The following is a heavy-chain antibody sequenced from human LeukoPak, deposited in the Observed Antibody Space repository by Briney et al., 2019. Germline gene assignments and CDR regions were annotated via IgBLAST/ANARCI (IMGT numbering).Heavy chain of an antibody. V-gene: IGHV3-48*03. CDR1: GFTFRSYE. CDR3: AIDFSGYSDF. Sequence: GGSLRLSCAASGFTFRSYEMNWVRQAPGKGLERVSYISSTDNTTYYADSVQGRFTISRDNAKNSLYLQMNSLRAEDTAIYYCAIDFSGYSDFWGLGTLVTVSS. CDR2: ISSTDNTT. D-gene: IGHD3-22*01. J-gene: IGHJ4*02.